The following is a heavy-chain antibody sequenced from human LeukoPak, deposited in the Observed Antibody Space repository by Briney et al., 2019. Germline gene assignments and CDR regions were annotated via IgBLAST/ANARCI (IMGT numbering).Heavy chain of an antibody. D-gene: IGHD3-22*01. CDR2: FDPEDGET. CDR3: ARRAPTLYDSSGYLASYDYYMDV. V-gene: IGHV1-24*01. CDR1: GYTLTELS. J-gene: IGHJ6*03. Sequence: ASVKVSCKVSGYTLTELSMHWVRQAPGKGLEWMGGFDPEDGETIYAQKFQGRVTITADKSTSTAYMELSSLRSEDTAVYYCARRAPTLYDSSGYLASYDYYMDVWGKGTTVTVSS.